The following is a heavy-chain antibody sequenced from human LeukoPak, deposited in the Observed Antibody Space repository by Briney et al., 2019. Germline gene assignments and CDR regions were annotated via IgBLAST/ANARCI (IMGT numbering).Heavy chain of an antibody. Sequence: GESLKISCKGSGYSFTSYWIGWVRHMRGKGLGWMGIISPGDSDTRYSPSFQGQVTISADKSISTAYLQWSSLKASDTAMYYCARAYDSSGYYYEYWGQGTLVTVSS. CDR1: GYSFTSYW. CDR2: ISPGDSDT. D-gene: IGHD3-22*01. CDR3: ARAYDSSGYYYEY. J-gene: IGHJ4*02. V-gene: IGHV5-51*01.